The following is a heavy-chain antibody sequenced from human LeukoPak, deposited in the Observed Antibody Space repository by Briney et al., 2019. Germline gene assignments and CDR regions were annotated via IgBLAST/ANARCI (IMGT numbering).Heavy chain of an antibody. J-gene: IGHJ5*02. D-gene: IGHD3-3*01. CDR3: ARDRFSTIFGGFDP. CDR1: GYTFTGYY. CDR2: INPNSGGT. V-gene: IGHV1-2*02. Sequence: GASVKVSCKASGYTFTGYYMHWERQAPGQGLEWMGWINPNSGGTNYAQKVEGRVTMTRDPSISTAYMELSRLRSDDTAVYYCARDRFSTIFGGFDPWGQGTLVTVSS.